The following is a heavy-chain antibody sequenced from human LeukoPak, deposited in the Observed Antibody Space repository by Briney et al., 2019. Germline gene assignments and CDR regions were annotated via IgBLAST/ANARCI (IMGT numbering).Heavy chain of an antibody. CDR1: GYSISSGYY. J-gene: IGHJ4*02. Sequence: SETLSLTCSVSGYSISSGYYWGWLRQPPGKGLEWIGSIYHSGSTYYNPSLKSRVTISVDTSKNQFSLKLSSVTAADTAVYYCAKSKTAGAVEGPSYFDYWGQGTLVTVSS. D-gene: IGHD6-13*01. CDR3: AKSKTAGAVEGPSYFDY. V-gene: IGHV4-38-2*02. CDR2: IYHSGST.